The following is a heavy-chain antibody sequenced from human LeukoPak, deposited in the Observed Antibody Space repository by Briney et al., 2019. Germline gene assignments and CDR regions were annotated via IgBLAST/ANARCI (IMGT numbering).Heavy chain of an antibody. V-gene: IGHV1-8*02. J-gene: IGHJ4*02. CDR2: MNPNSGNT. Sequence: ASVKVSCKASGYTFTGYYMHWVRQATGQGLEWMGWMNPNSGNTGYAQKFQGRVTMTRNTSISTAYMELSSLRSEDTAVYYCARDRGSYRTDYWGQGTLVTVSS. CDR3: ARDRGSYRTDY. D-gene: IGHD1-26*01. CDR1: GYTFTGYY.